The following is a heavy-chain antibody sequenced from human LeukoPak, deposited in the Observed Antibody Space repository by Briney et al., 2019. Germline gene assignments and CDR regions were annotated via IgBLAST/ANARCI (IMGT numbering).Heavy chain of an antibody. CDR3: ARDRGGNEFDY. Sequence: GGSLRPSCAASGFTFSNYMMHWVRQAPGKGLVWVSRIKSDGITITYADSVKGRFTVSRDNSKNTLYLQMNSLRGEDTGVYYCARDRGGNEFDYWGQGTLVTVSS. J-gene: IGHJ4*02. V-gene: IGHV3-74*01. CDR2: IKSDGITI. CDR1: GFTFSNYM. D-gene: IGHD4-23*01.